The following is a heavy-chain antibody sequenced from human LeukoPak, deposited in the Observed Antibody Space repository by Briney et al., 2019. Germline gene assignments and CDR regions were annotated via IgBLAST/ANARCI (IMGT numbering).Heavy chain of an antibody. V-gene: IGHV4-31*11. J-gene: IGHJ4*02. D-gene: IGHD3-3*01. CDR2: IHNSGTT. CDR3: ARGILRFLEWSPSEFDY. Sequence: PSQTLSLTCAVSGGSISSGGYSWSWIRQHPGKGLEWIGYIHNSGTTYYNPSLKSRVTILVDTSKNQFSLKLNSVTAADTAVYYCARGILRFLEWSPSEFDYWGQGTLVTVSS. CDR1: GGSISSGGYS.